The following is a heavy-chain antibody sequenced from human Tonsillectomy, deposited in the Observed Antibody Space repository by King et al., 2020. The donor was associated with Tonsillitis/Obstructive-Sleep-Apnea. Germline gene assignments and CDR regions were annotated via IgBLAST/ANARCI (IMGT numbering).Heavy chain of an antibody. D-gene: IGHD2-2*01. CDR1: GFTASSNY. Sequence: VQLVQSGGGLIQPGGSLRLSCAASGFTASSNYMSWVRQAPGKGLEWVSVIYSGGSTYYADSVKGRSTISRDNSKNTPYLQMNSLRAEDTAVYYFARDSGASGLLWSRLNAFDIWGQGTMVTVSS. CDR3: ARDSGASGLLWSRLNAFDI. J-gene: IGHJ3*02. V-gene: IGHV3-53*01. CDR2: IYSGGST.